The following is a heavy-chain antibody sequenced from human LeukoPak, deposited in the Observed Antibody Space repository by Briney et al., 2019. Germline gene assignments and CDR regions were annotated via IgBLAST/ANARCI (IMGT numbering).Heavy chain of an antibody. V-gene: IGHV3-23*01. Sequence: GGSLRLSCAASGFTFSSYAMSWVRQAPGKGLEWVADISGSGSTTYYADSVKGRVTISRDNSKNTLHLQMNSLRAEDAAVYYCAKPLSAASGTDFDNWGRGTLVSVPS. J-gene: IGHJ4*02. CDR2: ISGSGSTT. D-gene: IGHD6-13*01. CDR1: GFTFSSYA. CDR3: AKPLSAASGTDFDN.